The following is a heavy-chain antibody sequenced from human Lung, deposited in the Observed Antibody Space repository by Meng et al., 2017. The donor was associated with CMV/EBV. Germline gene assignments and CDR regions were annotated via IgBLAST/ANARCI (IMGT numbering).Heavy chain of an antibody. J-gene: IGHJ6*02. CDR2: ISGNNGNT. Sequence: ASVXVSXXASGYTFNNYGVTWVRLAPGQGLEWMGWISGNNGNTNYAQNLKDRVTMTTDTSMSTAYMELRSLRSDDAAVYYCARESRYDFWSGSPPYYFGMDVWGQGTXVTVSS. V-gene: IGHV1-18*01. D-gene: IGHD3-3*01. CDR1: GYTFNNYG. CDR3: ARESRYDFWSGSPPYYFGMDV.